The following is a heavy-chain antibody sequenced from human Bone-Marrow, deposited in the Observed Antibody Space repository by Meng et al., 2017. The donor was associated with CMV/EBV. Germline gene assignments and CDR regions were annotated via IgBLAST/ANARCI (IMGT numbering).Heavy chain of an antibody. CDR1: GFTFSSYS. V-gene: IGHV3-21*01. Sequence: GESLKISCAASGFTFSSYSMNWVRQAPGKGLEWVSSISSSSSYIYYADSVKGRFTISRDNAKNSLYLQMNSLRAEDTAVYYCAGHYYGSGSYYTYYYYYGMDVWGQGTTVTVSS. J-gene: IGHJ6*02. CDR3: AGHYYGSGSYYTYYYYYGMDV. D-gene: IGHD3-10*01. CDR2: ISSSSSYI.